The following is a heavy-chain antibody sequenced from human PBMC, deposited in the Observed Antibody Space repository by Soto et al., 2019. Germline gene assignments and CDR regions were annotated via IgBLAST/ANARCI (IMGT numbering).Heavy chain of an antibody. J-gene: IGHJ4*02. Sequence: ASVKVSCKASGYTLSSYGINWVRQAPGQGLEWMGWITSDNRNTKYAQKIQGRATMTTDTTTSTAYMELRSLKSDDTAVYYCARAPADYYYYCYYWGQGTLVTVSS. CDR2: ITSDNRNT. V-gene: IGHV1-18*01. CDR1: GYTLSSYG. CDR3: ARAPADYYYYCYY. D-gene: IGHD3-10*01.